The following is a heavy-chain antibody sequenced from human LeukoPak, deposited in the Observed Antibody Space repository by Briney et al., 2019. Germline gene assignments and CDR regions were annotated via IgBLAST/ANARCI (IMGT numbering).Heavy chain of an antibody. CDR3: APEGETGARDGYFDF. CDR2: IRNDANLK. Sequence: GGSLRLSCAASGFTFSSYGMHWVRQAPGKGLEWVAFIRNDANLKYYLDSVKGRFTISRDNSKNMLYLQMDSLRAEDTAVYYCAPEGETGARDGYFDFWGQGTLVTVSS. J-gene: IGHJ4*02. CDR1: GFTFSSYG. D-gene: IGHD2-8*02. V-gene: IGHV3-30*02.